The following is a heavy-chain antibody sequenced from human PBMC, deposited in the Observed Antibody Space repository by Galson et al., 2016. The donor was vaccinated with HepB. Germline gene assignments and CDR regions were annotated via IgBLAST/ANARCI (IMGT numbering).Heavy chain of an antibody. CDR1: GFNFTNYA. V-gene: IGHV3-23*01. D-gene: IGHD3-3*01. CDR3: ARNPTFLRSWFDY. J-gene: IGHJ4*02. CDR2: MSSSGSRT. Sequence: SLRLSCAVSGFNFTNYAMSWVRQAPGKGPEWVSVMSSSGSRTYYADSVKGRFTISRDNSENTLFLQMSSLRAEDTAVYYCARNPTFLRSWFDYWGQGTLVTVSS.